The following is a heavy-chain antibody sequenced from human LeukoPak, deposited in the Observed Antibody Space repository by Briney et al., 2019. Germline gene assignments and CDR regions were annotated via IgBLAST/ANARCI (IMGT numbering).Heavy chain of an antibody. CDR3: AAGPDTAMVTGNY. V-gene: IGHV1-2*06. D-gene: IGHD5-18*01. J-gene: IGHJ4*02. Sequence: ASVKVSCKASGYTFTGYYMHWVRQAPGQGLEWMGRINPNSGGTNYAQKFQERVTITRDMSTSTAYMELSSLRSEDTAVYYCAAGPDTAMVTGNYWGQGTLVTVSS. CDR1: GYTFTGYY. CDR2: INPNSGGT.